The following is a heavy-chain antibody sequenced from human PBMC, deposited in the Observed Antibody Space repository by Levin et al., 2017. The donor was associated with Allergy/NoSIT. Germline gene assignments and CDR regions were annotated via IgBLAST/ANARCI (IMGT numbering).Heavy chain of an antibody. J-gene: IGHJ4*02. CDR2: ISSSTNYI. CDR3: ARGTRRGYSYGYNPGFDY. Sequence: GESLKISCAASGFTFSSYSMNWVRQAPGKGLEWVSSISSSTNYIYYADSVKGRFTISRDNAKNSLYLHMNSLRAEDTGVFYWARGTRRGYSYGYNPGFDYWGQGTLVTVSS. V-gene: IGHV3-21*06. D-gene: IGHD5-18*01. CDR1: GFTFSSYS.